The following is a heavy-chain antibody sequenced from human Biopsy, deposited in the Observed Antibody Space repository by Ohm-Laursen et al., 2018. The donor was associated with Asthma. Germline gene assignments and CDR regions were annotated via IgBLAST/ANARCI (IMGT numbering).Heavy chain of an antibody. Sequence: SQTLSLTCTVSGGSISSGGYYWSWIRQHPGKGLERIGYIYYSGSTYYNPSLKSRVTISVDTSKNQFPLKLSSVTAADTAVYYCARGPPVDREDWGQGTLVTVSS. CDR3: ARGPPVDRED. V-gene: IGHV4-31*03. CDR2: IYYSGST. D-gene: IGHD5-24*01. J-gene: IGHJ4*02. CDR1: GGSISSGGYY.